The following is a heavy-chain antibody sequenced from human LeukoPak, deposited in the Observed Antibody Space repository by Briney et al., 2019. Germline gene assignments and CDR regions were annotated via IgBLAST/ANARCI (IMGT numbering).Heavy chain of an antibody. D-gene: IGHD3-22*01. V-gene: IGHV5-51*01. CDR2: IYPGDSDT. CDR1: GYSFTSYW. CDR3: ARHPPSEVYYYDSSGHKDVAFDI. J-gene: IGHJ3*02. Sequence: GESLKISCKGSGYSFTSYWIGWVRQMPGKGLEWMGIIYPGDSDTRYSPSFQGQVTISADKSISTAYLQWSSLKASDAAMYYCARHPPSEVYYYDSSGHKDVAFDIWGQGTMVTVSS.